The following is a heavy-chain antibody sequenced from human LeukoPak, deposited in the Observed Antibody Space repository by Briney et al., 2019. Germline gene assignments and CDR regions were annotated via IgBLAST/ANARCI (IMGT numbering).Heavy chain of an antibody. CDR2: IYYSGNT. D-gene: IGHD6-6*01. V-gene: IGHV4-39*07. J-gene: IGHJ5*02. Sequence: SETLSLTCTVSGGSISSSGSYWGWIRQPPGMGLEWNGSIYYSGNTYNPSLKSRVTISVDTSKNQFSLNLTSVNATDTAVYYCARVMAARREDLNWFDPWGQGTLVTVSS. CDR1: GGSISSSGSY. CDR3: ARVMAARREDLNWFDP.